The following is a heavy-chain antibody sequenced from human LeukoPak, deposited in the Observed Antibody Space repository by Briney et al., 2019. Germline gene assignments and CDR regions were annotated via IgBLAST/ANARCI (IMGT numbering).Heavy chain of an antibody. CDR3: ASRYDPSYYDSSGYYF. D-gene: IGHD3-22*01. V-gene: IGHV4-34*01. J-gene: IGHJ4*02. Sequence: SETLSLTCAVYGGSFSGYYWSWIRQPPGKGLEWIGEINHSGSTNYNPSLKSRVTISVDTSKNQFSLKLSSVTAADTAVYYCASRYDPSYYDSSGYYFWGQGTLVTVSS. CDR1: GGSFSGYY. CDR2: INHSGST.